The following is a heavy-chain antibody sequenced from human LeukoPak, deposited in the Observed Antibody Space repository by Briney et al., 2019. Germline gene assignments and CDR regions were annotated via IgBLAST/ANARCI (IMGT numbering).Heavy chain of an antibody. J-gene: IGHJ4*02. CDR1: GFSFSTYG. V-gene: IGHV3-48*01. D-gene: IGHD6-19*01. CDR3: AKSATRFSNGWYGQVDFDS. CDR2: IGSSSSAT. Sequence: GGSLRLPCAASGFSFSTYGMNWVRQAPGKGLEWISYIGSSSSATYYADSVKGRFTISRDNVNNSLYLHMDSLRVDDTAVYYCAKSATRFSNGWYGQVDFDSWGQGSLVIVSS.